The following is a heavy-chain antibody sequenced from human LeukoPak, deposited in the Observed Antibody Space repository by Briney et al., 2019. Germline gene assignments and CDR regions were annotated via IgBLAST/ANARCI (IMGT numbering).Heavy chain of an antibody. V-gene: IGHV4-61*02. D-gene: IGHD6-13*01. J-gene: IGHJ4*02. CDR3: ARVTGYRIEDYFDY. Sequence: SETLSLTCTVSGGSIGSDSYYWTWIRQPAGKGLEWIGRIYTSGSTNYSPSLKSRVTISVDTSKNQFSLKLRSVTAADTAVYYCARVTGYRIEDYFDYWGQGTLVTVSS. CDR2: IYTSGST. CDR1: GGSIGSDSYY.